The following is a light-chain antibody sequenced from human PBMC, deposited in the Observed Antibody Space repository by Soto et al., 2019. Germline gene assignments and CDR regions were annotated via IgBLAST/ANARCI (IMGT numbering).Light chain of an antibody. CDR3: QSYDSDLTGSL. CDR2: GNN. CDR1: SSNIGAGYD. V-gene: IGLV1-40*01. Sequence: QSVLTQPPSVSGAPGQRVTLSCTGSSSNIGAGYDVHWYQQLPGRSPKLLIYGNNNRPSGVPDRFSGSQSGTSASLAITGLQAEDEADYYCQSYDSDLTGSLFGGGTKLTVL. J-gene: IGLJ2*01.